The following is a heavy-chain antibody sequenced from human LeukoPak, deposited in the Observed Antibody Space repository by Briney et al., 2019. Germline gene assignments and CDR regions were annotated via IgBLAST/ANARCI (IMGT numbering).Heavy chain of an antibody. CDR2: IRSKANSYAT. D-gene: IGHD1-26*01. CDR1: GFTFSGSA. V-gene: IGHV3-73*01. J-gene: IGHJ6*03. Sequence: GGSLRLSCAASGFTFSGSAMYWVRQASGKGLEWVGRIRSKANSYATAYAASVKGRFTISRDDSKNTAYLQMNSLKTEDTAVYYCTRGDDSGSYYGYYYYMDVWGKGTTVTVSS. CDR3: TRGDDSGSYYGYYYYMDV.